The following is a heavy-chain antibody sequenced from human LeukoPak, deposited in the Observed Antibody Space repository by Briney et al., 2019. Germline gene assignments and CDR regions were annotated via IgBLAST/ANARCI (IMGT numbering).Heavy chain of an antibody. CDR3: AHIILYYYDSSGYFGY. CDR2: IYWDDDK. CDR1: GFSLSTSGVG. V-gene: IGHV2-5*02. J-gene: IGHJ4*02. D-gene: IGHD3-22*01. Sequence: SRPTLVKPTQTLTLTCTFSGFSLSTSGVGVGWIRQPPGKALEWLALIYWDDDKRYSPSLKSRLTITKDTSKNQVVLTMTNMDPVDTATYYCAHIILYYYDSSGYFGYWGQGTLVTVSS.